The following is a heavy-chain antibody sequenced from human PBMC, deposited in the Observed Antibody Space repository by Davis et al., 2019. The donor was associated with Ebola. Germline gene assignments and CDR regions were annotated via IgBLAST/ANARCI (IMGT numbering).Heavy chain of an antibody. CDR2: INSDGSST. Sequence: GESLKISCTDSVITFSSYAMTWVRQAPGKGLVWVSRINSDGSSTSYADSVKGRFTISRDNSKKTLYLQMNSLRAEDTAVYYCAKSGLSFGVVKYHYGMDVWGKGTTVTVSS. CDR1: VITFSSYA. J-gene: IGHJ6*04. CDR3: AKSGLSFGVVKYHYGMDV. D-gene: IGHD3-3*01. V-gene: IGHV3-23*01.